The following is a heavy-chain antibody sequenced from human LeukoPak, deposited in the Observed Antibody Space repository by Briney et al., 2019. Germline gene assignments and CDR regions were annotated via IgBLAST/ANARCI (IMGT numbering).Heavy chain of an antibody. CDR3: AKGQVGTMVRRVPYYVDY. D-gene: IGHD3-10*01. J-gene: IGHJ4*02. V-gene: IGHV3-23*01. CDR1: GFTFSSYA. Sequence: GGSLRLSCAASGFTFSSYAMSWVRQAPGKGLEWVSAISGSGGSTYYADSVKGRFTISRDNSKNTLYLQVNSLRAEDTAVYYCAKGQVGTMVRRVPYYVDYWGQGTLVTVSS. CDR2: ISGSGGST.